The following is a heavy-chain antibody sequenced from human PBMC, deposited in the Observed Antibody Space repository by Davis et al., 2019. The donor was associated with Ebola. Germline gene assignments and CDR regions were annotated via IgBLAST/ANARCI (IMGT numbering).Heavy chain of an antibody. CDR2: ISGSGDNT. D-gene: IGHD3-10*01. J-gene: IGHJ6*02. Sequence: GGSLRLSCGTSGFTFSSYGMNWVRQAPGKGLEWVSYISGSGDNTYYADSVKGRFTISRDNSKNTLYLQMNSLRAEDTAVYYCAKKPRNGSGSYGMDVWGQGTTVTVSS. V-gene: IGHV3-23*01. CDR1: GFTFSSYG. CDR3: AKKPRNGSGSYGMDV.